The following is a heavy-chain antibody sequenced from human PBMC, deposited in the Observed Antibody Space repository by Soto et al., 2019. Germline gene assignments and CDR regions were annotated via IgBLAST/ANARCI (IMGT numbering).Heavy chain of an antibody. CDR3: ARDPSEGGMDV. Sequence: QVQLQESGPGLVKPSETLSLTCTVSGGSVSSGSYYWSWIRQPPGKGLEWIGYIYYSGSTNYNPSLKCRVTISVDTSKNQFSLKLSSVTAADTAVYYCARDPSEGGMDVWGQGTTVTVSS. CDR2: IYYSGST. CDR1: GGSVSSGSYY. J-gene: IGHJ6*02. V-gene: IGHV4-61*01.